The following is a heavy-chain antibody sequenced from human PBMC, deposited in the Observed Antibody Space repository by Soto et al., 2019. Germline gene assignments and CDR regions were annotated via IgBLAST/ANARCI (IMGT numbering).Heavy chain of an antibody. V-gene: IGHV3-74*01. Sequence: GSLRLSCAASGFTFSNYWMHWVRQAAGKGLVWVSRIKSGGSSTYYADTVKGRFTISRDNSKNTLYLQMNSLRAEDTAVYYCAKDAKGAFDIWGQGTMVTVSS. CDR2: IKSGGSST. CDR3: AKDAKGAFDI. J-gene: IGHJ3*02. CDR1: GFTFSNYW.